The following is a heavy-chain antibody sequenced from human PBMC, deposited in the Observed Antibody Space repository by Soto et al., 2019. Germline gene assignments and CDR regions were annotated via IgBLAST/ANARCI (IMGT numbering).Heavy chain of an antibody. D-gene: IGHD3-22*01. CDR3: ARGGDSSGSWPRY. V-gene: IGHV3-21*01. J-gene: IGHJ4*02. Sequence: LRLSCAASGFTFSSYSMNWVRQAPGKGLEWVSSVSSSSSYIYYADSLKGRFTISRDNAKNSLYLQMNSLRVEDTAVYYCARGGDSSGSWPRYWGQGTLVTVSS. CDR1: GFTFSSYS. CDR2: VSSSSSYI.